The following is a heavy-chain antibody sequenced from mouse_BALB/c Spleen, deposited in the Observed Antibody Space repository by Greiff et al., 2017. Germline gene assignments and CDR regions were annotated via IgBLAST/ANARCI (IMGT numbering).Heavy chain of an antibody. J-gene: IGHJ4*01. V-gene: IGHV7-3*02. Sequence: DVHLVESGGGLVQPGGSLRLSCATSGFTFTDYYMSWVRQPPGKALEWLGFIRNKANGYTTEYSASVKGLFIISRDNSQSILYLQMNTLRAEDSATYYCARGGDYGNYFYAMDYWGQGTSVTVSA. CDR1: GFTFTDYY. D-gene: IGHD2-1*01. CDR3: ARGGDYGNYFYAMDY. CDR2: IRNKANGYTT.